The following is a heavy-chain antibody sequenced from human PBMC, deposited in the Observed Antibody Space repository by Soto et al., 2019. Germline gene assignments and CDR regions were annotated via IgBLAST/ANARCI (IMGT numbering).Heavy chain of an antibody. Sequence: YWSWLRQHPGKGLEWVGIIYPGDSDTRYSPSFQGQVTISVDKSISTAYLQWSSLKASDTAMYYCARQNGAFDIWGPGTMVTVSS. D-gene: IGHD2-8*01. CDR3: ARQNGAFDI. CDR1: YW. V-gene: IGHV5-51*01. CDR2: IYPGDSDT. J-gene: IGHJ3*02.